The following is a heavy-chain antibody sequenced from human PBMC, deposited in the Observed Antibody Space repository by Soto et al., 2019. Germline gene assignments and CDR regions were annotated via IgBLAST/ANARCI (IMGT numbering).Heavy chain of an antibody. J-gene: IGHJ3*02. CDR2: IYYSGST. V-gene: IGHV4-31*03. Sequence: SETLSLTCTVSGGSISSGGYYWSWIRQHPGKGLEWIGYIYYSGSTYYNPSLKSRVTISVDTSKNQFSLKLSSVTAADTAVYYCARYYDILPGHDAFDIWGQGTMVTVSS. CDR1: GGSISSGGYY. D-gene: IGHD3-9*01. CDR3: ARYYDILPGHDAFDI.